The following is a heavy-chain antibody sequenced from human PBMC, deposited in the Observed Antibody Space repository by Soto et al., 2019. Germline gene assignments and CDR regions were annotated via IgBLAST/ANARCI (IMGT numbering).Heavy chain of an antibody. CDR1: GYTFTSYG. CDR3: ARDRGYCSGGSCYSDKYNWFDP. CDR2: ISAYNGNT. D-gene: IGHD2-15*01. Sequence: GASVKVSCKASGYTFTSYGISWVRQAPGQGLEWMGWISAYNGNTNYAQKLQGRVTMTTDTSTSTAYMELRSLRSDDTAVYYCARDRGYCSGGSCYSDKYNWFDPWGQGTLVTVSS. J-gene: IGHJ5*02. V-gene: IGHV1-18*01.